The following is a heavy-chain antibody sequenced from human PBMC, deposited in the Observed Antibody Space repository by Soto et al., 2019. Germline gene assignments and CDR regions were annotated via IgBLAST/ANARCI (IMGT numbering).Heavy chain of an antibody. V-gene: IGHV3-7*03. CDR1: GFTFSSYW. Sequence: GGSLRLSCAASGFTFSSYWMSWVRQAPGKGLEWVANIKQDGSEKYYVDSVKGRFTISRDNAKNSLYLQMNSLRAEDTAVYYCARDAVVDYYYGESVFDPWGQGTRVTVSS. CDR3: ARDAVVDYYYGESVFDP. J-gene: IGHJ5*02. CDR2: IKQDGSEK. D-gene: IGHD3-10*01.